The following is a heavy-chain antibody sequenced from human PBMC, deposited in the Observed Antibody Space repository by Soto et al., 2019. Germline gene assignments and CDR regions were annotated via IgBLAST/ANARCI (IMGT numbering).Heavy chain of an antibody. V-gene: IGHV3-9*01. CDR1: GFTFAAYA. Sequence: EVQLEESGGALVQPGRSLRLSCAASGFTFAAYAMPWVRQVLGKGLEWVSSISWNSGNIGSADSVKGRFTTSRDNAKNSRYLQKNSLRPEDTALYDCVRSKGGYSYGTPLDYGGQGTLVTVSS. J-gene: IGHJ4*02. D-gene: IGHD3-16*01. CDR3: VRSKGGYSYGTPLDY. CDR2: ISWNSGNI.